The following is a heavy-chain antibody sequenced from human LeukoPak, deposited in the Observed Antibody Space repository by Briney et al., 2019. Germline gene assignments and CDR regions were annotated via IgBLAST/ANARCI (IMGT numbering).Heavy chain of an antibody. Sequence: ASVKVSCKASGYTFTNFDINWVRQAPGQGLEWMGWMNPNSGNTGYAQKFQGRVTIIRNTSINTAYMELSSVTAADTAVYYCARNSDLGLYFDYWGQGTLVTVSS. CDR3: ARNSDLGLYFDY. CDR2: MNPNSGNT. CDR1: GYTFTNFD. V-gene: IGHV1-8*01. D-gene: IGHD3-10*01. J-gene: IGHJ4*02.